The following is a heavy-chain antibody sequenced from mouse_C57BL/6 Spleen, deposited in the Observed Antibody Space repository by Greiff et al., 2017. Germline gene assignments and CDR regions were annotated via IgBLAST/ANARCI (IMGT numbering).Heavy chain of an antibody. V-gene: IGHV1-18*01. D-gene: IGHD2-4*01. CDR2: INPNNGGT. Sequence: EVQLQQSGPELVKPGASVKIPCKASGYTFTDYNMDWVKQSHGKSLEWIGDINPNNGGTIYNQKFKGKATLTVDKASHASYMELRSLTSEDTAFYYCARGTNDYHYVDYWGQGTTLTVSS. CDR1: GYTFTDYN. J-gene: IGHJ2*01. CDR3: ARGTNDYHYVDY.